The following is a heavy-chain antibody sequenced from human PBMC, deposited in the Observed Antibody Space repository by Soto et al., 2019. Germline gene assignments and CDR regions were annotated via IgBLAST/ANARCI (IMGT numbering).Heavy chain of an antibody. CDR1: GFTVSSDS. J-gene: IGHJ6*02. CDR3: ESHYSAMGV. V-gene: IGHV3-53*01. Sequence: PGGSLRLSCAASGFTVSSDSMTWVRQAPGKGLEWISIIYSDNNTDYADSVKGRFSISRDTSKNILYLQMNSLRAEETAEYYCESHYSAMGVCGQLTTVPVSS. CDR2: IYSDNNT.